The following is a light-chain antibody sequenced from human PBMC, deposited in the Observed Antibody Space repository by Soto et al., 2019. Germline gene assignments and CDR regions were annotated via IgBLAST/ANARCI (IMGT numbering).Light chain of an antibody. J-gene: IGKJ5*01. CDR1: QSVTSRF. V-gene: IGKV3-20*01. CDR2: GAS. CDR3: QQSHIWPPIT. Sequence: EIGLTQSPGTLSLSPGARAPLSCRARQSVTSRFFAWSQHNPGQAPRLLMYGASSRATGIPDRFXGSGSGPDFTLTISSLETEDAAIYYCQQSHIWPPITFGQGTRLEIK.